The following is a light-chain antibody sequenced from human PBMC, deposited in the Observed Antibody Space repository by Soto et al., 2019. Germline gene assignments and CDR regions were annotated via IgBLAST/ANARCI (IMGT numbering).Light chain of an antibody. CDR3: LQYYNFSWT. CDR1: QDIRND. CDR2: AAF. J-gene: IGKJ1*01. Sequence: AIQVTQSPSSLSASVGDRVTITCRASQDIRNDLAWYQQRPGQAPHLLIFAAFNLQSGVPSRFSGGGSGTHFTLTISGLQHDDFANYYCLQYYNFSWTFGQGTKVDI. V-gene: IGKV1-6*01.